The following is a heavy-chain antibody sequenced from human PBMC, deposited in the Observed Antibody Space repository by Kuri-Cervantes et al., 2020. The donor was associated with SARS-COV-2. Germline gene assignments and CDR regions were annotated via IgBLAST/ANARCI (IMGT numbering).Heavy chain of an antibody. Sequence: SETLSLTCTVSGGSISSGSYYWSWIRQPAGKGLEWIGYIYTSGSTNYNPSLKSRVTISVDTSKNQFSLKLSSVTAADTAVYYCARDLRPGYCSSTSCPRSRWFDPWGQGTLVTVSS. CDR2: IYTSGST. V-gene: IGHV4-61*09. D-gene: IGHD2-2*03. CDR1: GGSISSGSYY. CDR3: ARDLRPGYCSSTSCPRSRWFDP. J-gene: IGHJ5*02.